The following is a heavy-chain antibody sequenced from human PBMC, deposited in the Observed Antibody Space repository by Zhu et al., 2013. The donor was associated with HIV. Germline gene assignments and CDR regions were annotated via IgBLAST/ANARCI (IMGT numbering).Heavy chain of an antibody. Sequence: QVQLVQSGAEVKKPGASVKVSCKASGYTFTSYYMHWVRQAPGQGLEWMGIINPSGGSTSYAQKFQGRVTITADESTSTAYMELSSLRSEDTAVYYCARAGQRSAEYFQHWGQGTLVTVSS. CDR2: INPSGGST. CDR3: ARAGQRSAEYFQH. CDR1: GYTFTSYY. V-gene: IGHV1-46*01. J-gene: IGHJ1*01.